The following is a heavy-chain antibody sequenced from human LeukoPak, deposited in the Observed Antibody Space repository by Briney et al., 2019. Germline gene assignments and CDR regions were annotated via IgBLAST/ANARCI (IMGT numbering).Heavy chain of an antibody. CDR2: LNPNSGVT. Sequence: ASVKVSCKASGYTFTSYYITWVRQAPGHGLEWMGWLNPNSGVTKYAQKFQGRVTMTRDTSISTAYMELSSLRSDDTAVYYCAREDNWNYDYWGQGTLVTVSS. J-gene: IGHJ4*02. CDR1: GYTFTSYY. V-gene: IGHV1-2*02. CDR3: AREDNWNYDY. D-gene: IGHD1-7*01.